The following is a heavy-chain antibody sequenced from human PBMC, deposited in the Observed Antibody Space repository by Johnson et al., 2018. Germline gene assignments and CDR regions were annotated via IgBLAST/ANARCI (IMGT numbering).Heavy chain of an antibody. V-gene: IGHV3-23*01. CDR3: AKGNILTSQYVRGAFDI. J-gene: IGHJ3*02. Sequence: VQLQESGPGLVKHSETLSLTCTVSGGSISSSYWSWIRQPPGKGLEWVLVITGSGGDTYYADSVKGRFTIPRDNSKNTVSLQMNSLRAEDTAIYYCAKGNILTSQYVRGAFDIWGQGTMVTVSS. CDR2: ITGSGGDT. D-gene: IGHD3-9*01. CDR1: GGSISSSY.